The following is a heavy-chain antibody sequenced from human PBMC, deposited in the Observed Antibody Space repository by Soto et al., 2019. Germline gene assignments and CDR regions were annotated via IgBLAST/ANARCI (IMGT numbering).Heavy chain of an antibody. Sequence: PRWSLRLSCTASVFAFSHYGMSWVRQAPGKGLEWVSSIRSFDYRTNYADSVKGRFTISRDNSKSTLSLQMNSLRAEDTAVYYCAKDVESGWYEAFDYWGPGTLVTVSS. V-gene: IGHV3-23*01. CDR1: VFAFSHYG. D-gene: IGHD6-19*01. J-gene: IGHJ4*02. CDR2: IRSFDYRT. CDR3: AKDVESGWYEAFDY.